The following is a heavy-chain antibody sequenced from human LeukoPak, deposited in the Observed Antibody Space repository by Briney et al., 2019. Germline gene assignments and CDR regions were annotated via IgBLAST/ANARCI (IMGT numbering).Heavy chain of an antibody. D-gene: IGHD2-2*02. V-gene: IGHV3-23*01. J-gene: IGHJ4*02. Sequence: PGGSLRLSCAASGFTFNNYAMSWVRQAPGKGLEWVSAFSGSGGSTYYADSVKGRFTISRDNSKNMVYLQMNGLRAEDTAVYYCAKDVGYCISTTCYKPFDSWGQGTLVTVSS. CDR2: FSGSGGST. CDR3: AKDVGYCISTTCYKPFDS. CDR1: GFTFNNYA.